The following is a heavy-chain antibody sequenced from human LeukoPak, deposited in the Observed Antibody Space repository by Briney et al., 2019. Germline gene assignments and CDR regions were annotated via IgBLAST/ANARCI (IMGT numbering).Heavy chain of an antibody. CDR2: IYYSGST. CDR1: GGSISSYY. D-gene: IGHD1-14*01. V-gene: IGHV4-59*01. CDR3: ASINRDWVDP. Sequence: SETLSLTCTVSGGSISSYYWSWIRQPPGKGLEWIGYIYYSGSTNYNPSLKSRVTISVDTSKNQFSLELSSVTAAATAVYYCASINRDWVDPWGEGTLVTVSS. J-gene: IGHJ5*02.